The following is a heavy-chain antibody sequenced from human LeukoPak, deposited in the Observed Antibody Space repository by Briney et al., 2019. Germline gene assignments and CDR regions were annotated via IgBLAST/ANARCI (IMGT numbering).Heavy chain of an antibody. V-gene: IGHV3-30*18. CDR2: ISYGGSNK. J-gene: IGHJ4*02. D-gene: IGHD5-12*01. CDR3: AKDPGYSGYDWDDY. Sequence: PGGSLRLSCAASGFTFSSYGMHWVRQAPGKGLEWVAVISYGGSNKYYADSVKGRFTISRDNSKNTLYLQMNSLRAEDTAVYYCAKDPGYSGYDWDDYWGQGTLVTVSS. CDR1: GFTFSSYG.